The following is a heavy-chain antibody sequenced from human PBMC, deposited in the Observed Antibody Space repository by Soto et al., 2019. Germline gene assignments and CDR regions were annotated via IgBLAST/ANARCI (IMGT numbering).Heavy chain of an antibody. J-gene: IGHJ4*02. CDR2: INHSGST. D-gene: IGHD3-9*01. CDR1: GGSFSGYY. Sequence: SETLSLTCAVYGGSFSGYYWSWIRQPPGKGLEWIGEINHSGSTNYNPSLKSRVTISVDTSKNQFSLKLSSVTAADTAVYYCAFLRYFDWLNDDYWGQGTLVTVSS. V-gene: IGHV4-34*01. CDR3: AFLRYFDWLNDDY.